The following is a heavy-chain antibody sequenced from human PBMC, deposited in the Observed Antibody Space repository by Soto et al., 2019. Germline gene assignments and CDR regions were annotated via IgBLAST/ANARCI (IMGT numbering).Heavy chain of an antibody. CDR2: VKQDGSET. J-gene: IGHJ6*02. V-gene: IGHV3-7*05. CDR1: GFTFNTYW. D-gene: IGHD2-15*01. Sequence: PGGSLRLSCAASGFTFNTYWMSWVRQAPGKGLEWVANVKQDGSETNYVDSVKGRFTISRDNAKNSLYLQMNSPRAEDTAVYYCARARYVVGGRSGYHGMDVWGQGTTVTVSS. CDR3: ARARYVVGGRSGYHGMDV.